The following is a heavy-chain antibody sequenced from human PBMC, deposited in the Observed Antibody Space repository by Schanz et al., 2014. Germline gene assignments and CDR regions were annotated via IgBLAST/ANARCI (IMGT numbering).Heavy chain of an antibody. CDR3: AKDCPSDYGDHCFDF. J-gene: IGHJ4*02. Sequence: EVQLVESGGGLVQPGGSLRLSCETSGFTFSNHAMSWVRQAPGKGLEWVSAISGRGGRTYYADSVKGRFTISRDNSKNTLYLQINSLRAEDTAVYYCAKDCPSDYGDHCFDFWGQGTLVTVSS. D-gene: IGHD4-17*01. V-gene: IGHV3-23*04. CDR2: ISGRGGRT. CDR1: GFTFSNHA.